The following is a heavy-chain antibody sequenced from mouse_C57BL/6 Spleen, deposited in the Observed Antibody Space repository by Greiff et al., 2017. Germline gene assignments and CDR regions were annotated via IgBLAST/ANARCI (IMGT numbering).Heavy chain of an antibody. J-gene: IGHJ3*01. CDR3: TDYDEGAWFAY. D-gene: IGHD2-4*01. CDR2: IDPETGGT. CDR1: GYTFTDYE. V-gene: IGHV1-15*01. Sequence: QVQLQQSGAELVRPGASVTLSCKASGYTFTDYEMHWVKQTPVHGLEWIGAIDPETGGTAYNQKFKGKAILTADKSSSTAYMELRSLTSEDSAVYYCTDYDEGAWFAYWGQGTLVTVSA.